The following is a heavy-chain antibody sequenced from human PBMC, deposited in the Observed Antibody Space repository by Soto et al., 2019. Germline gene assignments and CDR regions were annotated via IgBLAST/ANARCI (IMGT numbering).Heavy chain of an antibody. D-gene: IGHD4-17*01. V-gene: IGHV1-18*01. Sequence: QVPLVQSGAEVKKPGASVKVSCKASGYTFTSYGISWVRQAPGQGLEWMGWISAYNGNTNYAQKLQGRVTMTTDTSTSTAYMELRSLRSDDTAVYYCARAPDDYGDREYFQHWGQGTLVTVSS. CDR3: ARAPDDYGDREYFQH. J-gene: IGHJ1*01. CDR1: GYTFTSYG. CDR2: ISAYNGNT.